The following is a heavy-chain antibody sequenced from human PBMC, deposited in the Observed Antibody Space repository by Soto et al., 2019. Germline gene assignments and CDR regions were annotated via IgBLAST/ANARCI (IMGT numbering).Heavy chain of an antibody. J-gene: IGHJ4*02. V-gene: IGHV4-34*01. D-gene: IGHD4-17*01. CDR3: ARGRGTVTFDY. Sequence: SETLSLTSAVYGGYFSGYYWSWIRQPPGKGLEWIGEINHSGSTNYNPSLKSRVTISVDTSKNQFSLKLSSVTAADTAVYYCARGRGTVTFDYWGQGTLVTVSS. CDR1: GGYFSGYY. CDR2: INHSGST.